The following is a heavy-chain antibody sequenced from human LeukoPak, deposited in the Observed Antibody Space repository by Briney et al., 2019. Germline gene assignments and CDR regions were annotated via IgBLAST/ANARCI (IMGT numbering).Heavy chain of an antibody. CDR3: AHRDTAMVTGYFDY. J-gene: IGHJ4*02. V-gene: IGHV2-5*02. CDR2: IYWDDDK. D-gene: IGHD5-18*01. Sequence: SGPTLVKPTQTLTLTCTFSGFSLSTSGVGVGWIRQPPGKALEWLALIYWDDDKRYSPSLKSRLTITKDTSKNQVVLTMTNMDPVDTATYYCAHRDTAMVTGYFDYWGQGTLVTVSS. CDR1: GFSLSTSGVG.